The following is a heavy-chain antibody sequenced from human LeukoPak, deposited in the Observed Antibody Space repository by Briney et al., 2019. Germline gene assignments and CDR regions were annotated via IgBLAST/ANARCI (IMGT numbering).Heavy chain of an antibody. V-gene: IGHV4-39*01. CDR2: IYYSGST. CDR3: ARTYYYDSSGYFPLPPGY. J-gene: IGHJ4*02. CDR1: GGSISSSSYS. D-gene: IGHD3-22*01. Sequence: PSETLSLTCTVSGGSISSSSYSWGWIRQPPGKGLEWIGSIYYSGSTYYNPSLKSRVTISVDTSKNQFSLKLSSVTAADTAVYYCARTYYYDSSGYFPLPPGYWGQGTLVTVSS.